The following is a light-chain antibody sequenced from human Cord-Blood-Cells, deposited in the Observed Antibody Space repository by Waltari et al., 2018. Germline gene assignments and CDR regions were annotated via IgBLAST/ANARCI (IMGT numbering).Light chain of an antibody. CDR1: QSVSSY. CDR2: DAS. J-gene: IGKJ3*01. CDR3: QQRSNWRFT. Sequence: EIVLTQSPATLSLSPGERATLSCRARQSVSSYLAWYQQKPGQAPRLLIYDASNRATGIPARFSGRGSGTDFTLTISSLEPEDFAVYYCQQRSNWRFTFGPGTKVDIK. V-gene: IGKV3-11*01.